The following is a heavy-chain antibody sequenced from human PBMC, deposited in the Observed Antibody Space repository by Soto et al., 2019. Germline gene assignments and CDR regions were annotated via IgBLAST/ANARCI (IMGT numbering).Heavy chain of an antibody. V-gene: IGHV3-30*18. CDR2: ISYDGSNK. J-gene: IGHJ4*02. CDR3: AKDPFSGYDDLGIDY. Sequence: QVQLVESGGGVVQPGRSLRLSCAASGFTFSSYGMHWVRQAPGKGLEWVAVISYDGSNKYYADSVKGRFTISRDNSKNTLYLQMNSLRAEDTAVYYCAKDPFSGYDDLGIDYWGQGTLVTVSS. CDR1: GFTFSSYG. D-gene: IGHD5-12*01.